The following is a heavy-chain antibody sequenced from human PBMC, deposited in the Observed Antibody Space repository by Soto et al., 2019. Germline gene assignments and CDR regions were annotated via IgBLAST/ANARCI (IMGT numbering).Heavy chain of an antibody. CDR3: AGELGVVITRYGMDV. J-gene: IGHJ6*02. D-gene: IGHD3-22*01. Sequence: PGGSLRLSCAASGFTFSSYEMNWVRQAPGKGLEWVSYISSSGSTIYYADSVKGRFTISRDNAKNSLYLQMNSLRAEDTAVYYCAGELGVVITRYGMDVWGQGTTVTVSS. CDR1: GFTFSSYE. V-gene: IGHV3-48*03. CDR2: ISSSGSTI.